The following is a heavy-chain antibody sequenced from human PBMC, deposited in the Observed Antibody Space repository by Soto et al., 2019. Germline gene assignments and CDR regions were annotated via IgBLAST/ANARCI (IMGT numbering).Heavy chain of an antibody. V-gene: IGHV4-34*01. CDR2: INHSGST. J-gene: IGHJ4*02. Sequence: SESLSLTCAVYGGSFSGYYWSWIRQPPGKGLEWIGEINHSGSTNYNPSLKSRVTISVDTSKNQFSLKLSSVTAADTAVYYCARGRAVAGKGPYYFDYWGQGTLVTVSS. CDR3: ARGRAVAGKGPYYFDY. D-gene: IGHD6-19*01. CDR1: GGSFSGYY.